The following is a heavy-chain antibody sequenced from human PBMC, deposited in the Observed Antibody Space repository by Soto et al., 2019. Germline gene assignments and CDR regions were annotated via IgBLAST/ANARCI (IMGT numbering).Heavy chain of an antibody. V-gene: IGHV1-18*01. CDR1: GYSFTSYG. CDR3: ARDVPDTSLFFYYYGMDV. J-gene: IGHJ6*04. Sequence: QVHLVQSGAEVRKPGASVKVSCKASGYSFTSYGISWVRQAPGQGLEWMGWISTDNGNTNYAHNLQGRVSMTIDPSASPAYMALWSLGSDDTAVYYCARDVPDTSLFFYYYGMDVWGEGTTVTVSS. CDR2: ISTDNGNT. D-gene: IGHD5-18*01.